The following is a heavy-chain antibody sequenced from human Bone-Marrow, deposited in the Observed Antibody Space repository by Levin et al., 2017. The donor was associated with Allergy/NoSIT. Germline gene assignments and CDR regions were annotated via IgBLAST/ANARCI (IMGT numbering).Heavy chain of an antibody. D-gene: IGHD3-10*01. CDR3: ARVETYGSATV. J-gene: IGHJ4*02. CDR2: INTNSGDT. CDR1: GYIFSAYD. V-gene: IGHV1-2*02. Sequence: GASVKVSCKTSGYIFSAYDLHWVRQAPGEGLEWMGWINTNSGDTNYAQKFQGRVTMTEDTSISTAYMTLRRLTSDDTAVYYCARVETYGSATVWGQGTLVTVSS.